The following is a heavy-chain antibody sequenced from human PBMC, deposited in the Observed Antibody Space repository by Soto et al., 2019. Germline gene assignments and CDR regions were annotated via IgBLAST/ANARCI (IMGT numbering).Heavy chain of an antibody. Sequence: AAVKVSCKASGYTFTSYDINWVRQATGQGLEWMGWMNPNSGNTGYAQKFQGRVTMTRNTSISTAYMELSSLRSEDTAVYYCARVHTTYYDFWSGYPHYWGQGTLVTVYS. CDR3: ARVHTTYYDFWSGYPHY. CDR2: MNPNSGNT. D-gene: IGHD3-3*01. V-gene: IGHV1-8*01. CDR1: GYTFTSYD. J-gene: IGHJ4*02.